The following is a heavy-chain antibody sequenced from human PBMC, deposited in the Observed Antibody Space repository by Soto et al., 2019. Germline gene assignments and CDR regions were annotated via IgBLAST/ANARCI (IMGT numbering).Heavy chain of an antibody. V-gene: IGHV1-69*04. Sequence: ASVKVSCQASGYTFTSYAINWVRQAPGQGLEWMGSIFPLTDIPDYAQNFQARLTISADKSTSTAYMELSSLTSDDTAMYFCARGPLVVLNYFESWGQGTLVTVSS. CDR2: IFPLTDIP. CDR3: ARGPLVVLNYFES. J-gene: IGHJ4*02. CDR1: GYTFTSYA.